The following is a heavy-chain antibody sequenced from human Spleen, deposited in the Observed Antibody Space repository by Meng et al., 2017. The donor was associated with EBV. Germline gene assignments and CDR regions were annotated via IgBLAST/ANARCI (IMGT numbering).Heavy chain of an antibody. J-gene: IGHJ4*02. CDR1: GYTFTSYD. D-gene: IGHD3-10*01. CDR2: MNPNSGNT. CDR3: ARNYGSGSYYPFDS. V-gene: IGHV1-8*01. Sequence: QVQLGQSGAEVQKPGASVKVSCKASGYTFTSYDINWVRQATGQGLEWMGWMNPNSGNTVNAQKFQGRVSMTRNTSTSTAYMELSSLTSEDTAVYYCARNYGSGSYYPFDSWGQGTLVTVSS.